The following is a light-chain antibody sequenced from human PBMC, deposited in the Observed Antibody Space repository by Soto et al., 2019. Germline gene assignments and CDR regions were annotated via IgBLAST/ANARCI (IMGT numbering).Light chain of an antibody. CDR2: SHD. J-gene: IGLJ1*01. V-gene: IGLV1-44*01. CDR1: GSNIGSNA. CDR3: AAWDDIVNGHV. Sequence: QSVLPQPPSASGTPGQRVTISCSGSGSNIGSNAVNWYQQLPGAAPKVLIYSHDQRPSGVPDRFSGSKSDTSASLAISGLQSEDEADYYCAAWDDIVNGHVFGTGTKVTVL.